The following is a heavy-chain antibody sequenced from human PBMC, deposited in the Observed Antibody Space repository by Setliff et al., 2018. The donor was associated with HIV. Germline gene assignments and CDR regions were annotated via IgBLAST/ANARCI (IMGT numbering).Heavy chain of an antibody. CDR3: TKGRLGQADY. J-gene: IGHJ4*02. V-gene: IGHV4-59*01. Sequence: PSETLSLTCAVSGGSISGSHWNWIRQSPGGVLEWIGYIYYSGSTNYNPSFKRRVTISIDKSRESFSLTLTSVTAADTAVYYCTKGRLGQADYWGQGIRVTVSS. D-gene: IGHD3-10*01. CDR1: GGSISGSH. CDR2: IYYSGST.